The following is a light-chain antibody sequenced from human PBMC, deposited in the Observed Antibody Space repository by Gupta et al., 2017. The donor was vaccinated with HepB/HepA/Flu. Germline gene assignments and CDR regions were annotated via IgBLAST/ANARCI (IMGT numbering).Light chain of an antibody. V-gene: IGLV2-8*01. J-gene: IGLJ2*01. CDR1: SSDVGGYNY. CDR2: EVS. Sequence: QSALTQPPSAAGSPGQSVTISCTGTSSDVGGYNYVSWYQQHPGKAPKLMIYEVSKRPPGVPDRFSGSKSGNTASLTVSGLQAEDEADYYCSSYAGSNVVFGGWTKLTVL. CDR3: SSYAGSNVV.